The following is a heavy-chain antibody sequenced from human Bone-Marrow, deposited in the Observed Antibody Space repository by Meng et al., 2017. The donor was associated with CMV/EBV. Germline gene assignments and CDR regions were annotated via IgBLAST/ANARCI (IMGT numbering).Heavy chain of an antibody. CDR1: GFTFSSYA. Sequence: GESLKISCAASGFTFSSYAMSWVRQAPGKGLEWVSVIYSGGSSTYYADSVKGRFTISRDNSKNSLYLQMNSLRAKDTAVYYCARDSSKWLRFFYFDYWGQGTLVTVSS. V-gene: IGHV3-23*03. J-gene: IGHJ4*02. D-gene: IGHD5-12*01. CDR3: ARDSSKWLRFFYFDY. CDR2: IYSGGSST.